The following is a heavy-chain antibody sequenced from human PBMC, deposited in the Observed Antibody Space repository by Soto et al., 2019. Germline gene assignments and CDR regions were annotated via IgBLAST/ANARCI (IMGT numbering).Heavy chain of an antibody. Sequence: EVQLLESGGGLIQPGGSLRLSCAASGLSFSSYAMSWVRQAPGKGLEWVSGISAGGSNTYYAPSVKGRFTMSRDNSKNTLFLQMNSLRAEDTAVYYCADGGEWAFNFEYWGQGTLVIVSP. D-gene: IGHD3-10*01. V-gene: IGHV3-23*01. CDR3: ADGGEWAFNFEY. J-gene: IGHJ4*02. CDR1: GLSFSSYA. CDR2: ISAGGSNT.